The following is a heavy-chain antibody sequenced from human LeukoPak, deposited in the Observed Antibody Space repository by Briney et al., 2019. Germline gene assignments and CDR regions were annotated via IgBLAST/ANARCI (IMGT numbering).Heavy chain of an antibody. CDR2: IYSGGST. D-gene: IGHD6-13*01. Sequence: HPGGSLRLSCAASGFTVSSNYMSWVRQAPGKGLEWVSVIYSGGSTYYADSVKGRFTISRDNSKNTLYLQMNSLRAEDTAVYCCASPGSSSWYFDYWGQGTLVTVSS. J-gene: IGHJ4*02. CDR3: ASPGSSSWYFDY. CDR1: GFTVSSNY. V-gene: IGHV3-66*01.